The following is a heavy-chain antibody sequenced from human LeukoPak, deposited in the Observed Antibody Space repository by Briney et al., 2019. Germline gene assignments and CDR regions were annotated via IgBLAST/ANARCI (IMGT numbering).Heavy chain of an antibody. CDR1: GFTFDDYA. CDR3: AKDQFSYGSLPSDY. CDR2: ISWNSGSI. D-gene: IGHD5-18*01. Sequence: GGSLRLSCAASGFTFDDYAMHWVRQAPGKGLEWVSGISWNSGSIGYADSVKGRFTISRDNAKNSLYLQMNSLRAEDTAFYYCAKDQFSYGSLPSDYWGQGTLVTVSS. V-gene: IGHV3-9*01. J-gene: IGHJ4*02.